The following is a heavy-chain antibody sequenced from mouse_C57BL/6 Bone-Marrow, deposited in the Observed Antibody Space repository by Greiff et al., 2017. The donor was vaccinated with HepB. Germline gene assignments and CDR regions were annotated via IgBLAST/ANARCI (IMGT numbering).Heavy chain of an antibody. D-gene: IGHD1-1*01. CDR2: IHPNSGST. V-gene: IGHV1-64*01. J-gene: IGHJ3*01. CDR3: AVDITSDGSY. Sequence: QVQLQQPGAELVKPGASVKLSCKASGYTFTSYWMHWVKQRPGQGLEWIGMIHPNSGSTNYNERFTSKATLTVDKSSSTAYMKLSSLASEAAAFYYCAVDITSDGSYWGKGTLVTVSA. CDR1: GYTFTSYW.